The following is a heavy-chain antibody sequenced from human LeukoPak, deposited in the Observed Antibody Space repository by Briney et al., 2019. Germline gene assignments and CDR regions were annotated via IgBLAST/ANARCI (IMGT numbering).Heavy chain of an antibody. V-gene: IGHV3-30-3*01. CDR1: GFTFSSYA. J-gene: IGHJ4*02. CDR3: ASRGPTTYYYDSSGYAPLKY. CDR2: ISYDGSNK. D-gene: IGHD3-22*01. Sequence: PGGSLRLSCAASGFTFSSYAMHWVRQAPGKGLEWVAVISYDGSNKYYADSVKGRFTISRDNSKNTLYLQMNSLRAEDTAVYYCASRGPTTYYYDSSGYAPLKYWGQGILVTVSS.